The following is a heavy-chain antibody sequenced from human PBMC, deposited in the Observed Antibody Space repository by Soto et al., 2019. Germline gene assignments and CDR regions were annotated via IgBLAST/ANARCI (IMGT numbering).Heavy chain of an antibody. CDR1: GGSISSSSYY. Sequence: QLQLQESGPGLVKPSETLSLTCTVSGGSISSSSYYWGWIRQPPGKGLEWIGSIYYSGSTYYNPSLKSRVTISVDTSKNQFSLKLSSVIAADTAVYYCARHKVSSSYYYYGMDVWGQGTTVTVSS. J-gene: IGHJ6*02. V-gene: IGHV4-39*01. CDR2: IYYSGST. D-gene: IGHD6-6*01. CDR3: ARHKVSSSYYYYGMDV.